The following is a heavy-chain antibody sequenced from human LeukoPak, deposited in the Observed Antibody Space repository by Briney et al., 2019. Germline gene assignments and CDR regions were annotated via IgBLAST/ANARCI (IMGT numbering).Heavy chain of an antibody. D-gene: IGHD3-22*01. V-gene: IGHV3-33*06. CDR3: ANFHDSSGEDAFDI. Sequence: GGSLRLSXAASGFTFSSYGMHWVRQAPGKGLEWVAVIWYDGSNKYYVDSVKGRFTISRDNSKNTLYLQMNSLRAEDTAVYYCANFHDSSGEDAFDIWGQGTMVTVSS. CDR2: IWYDGSNK. J-gene: IGHJ3*02. CDR1: GFTFSSYG.